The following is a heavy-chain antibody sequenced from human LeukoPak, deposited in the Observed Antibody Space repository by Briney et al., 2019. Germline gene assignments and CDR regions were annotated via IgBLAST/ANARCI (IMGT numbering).Heavy chain of an antibody. CDR3: ARDSQQWLAPYYNGMDV. CDR2: IIPIFGIA. J-gene: IGHJ6*02. V-gene: IGHV1-69*04. D-gene: IGHD6-19*01. CDR1: GGTFSSYA. Sequence: ASVKVSCKASGGTFSSYATSWVRQAPGQGLEWMGRIIPIFGIANYAQKFQGRVTITADKSTSTAYMELSSLRSEDTAVYYCARDSQQWLAPYYNGMDVWGQGTTVTVSS.